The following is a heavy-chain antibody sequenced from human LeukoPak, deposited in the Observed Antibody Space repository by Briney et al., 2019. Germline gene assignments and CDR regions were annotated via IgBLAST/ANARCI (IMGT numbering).Heavy chain of an antibody. J-gene: IGHJ4*02. CDR2: VNPSGGST. D-gene: IGHD4-23*01. Sequence: ASVKVSCKASGYSFTNYYIHWVRQAPGQGLEWMGIVNPSGGSTTYAQEFQGRVTMTRDTSTSTVYMDLSSLRSDDTAVYFRARGGRMTTVVTYYFDYWGQGTLVTVSS. V-gene: IGHV1-46*01. CDR3: ARGGRMTTVVTYYFDY. CDR1: GYSFTNYY.